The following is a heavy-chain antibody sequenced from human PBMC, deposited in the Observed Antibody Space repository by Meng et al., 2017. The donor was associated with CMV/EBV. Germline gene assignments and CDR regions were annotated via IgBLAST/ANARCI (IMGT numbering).Heavy chain of an antibody. D-gene: IGHD3-10*01. Sequence: GESLKISCAASGFTFSSYAMSWVRQAPGKGLEWVSVIYSGGSSTHYADSVKGRFTISRDNSKNTLYLQMNSLRAEDTAVYYCAKFSQGSGSYYRRNYYYGMDVWGQGTTVTVSS. CDR1: GFTFSSYA. V-gene: IGHV3-23*03. CDR3: AKFSQGSGSYYRRNYYYGMDV. CDR2: IYSGGSST. J-gene: IGHJ6*02.